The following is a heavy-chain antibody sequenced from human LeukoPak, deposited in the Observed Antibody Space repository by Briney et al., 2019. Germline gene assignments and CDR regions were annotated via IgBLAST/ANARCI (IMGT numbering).Heavy chain of an antibody. Sequence: SETLSLTCTVSGYSISSGYYWGWIRPPPGKGLEWIGSIYHSGSTYYNPSLKSRVTISVDTSKNQFSLKLSSVTAADTAVYYCAREETPTIFGVVIGGRGAFDIWGQGTMVTVSS. J-gene: IGHJ3*02. D-gene: IGHD3-3*01. CDR2: IYHSGST. CDR3: AREETPTIFGVVIGGRGAFDI. V-gene: IGHV4-38-2*02. CDR1: GYSISSGYY.